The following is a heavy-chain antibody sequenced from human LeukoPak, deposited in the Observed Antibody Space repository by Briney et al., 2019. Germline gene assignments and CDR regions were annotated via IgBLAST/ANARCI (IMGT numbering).Heavy chain of an antibody. CDR1: GFGFSDSY. V-gene: IGHV3-11*01. J-gene: IGHJ4*01. CDR2: ISGSGSDM. Sequence: PGGSLRLSCVVSGFGFSDSYMTWIRQTPGKGLEWLAYISGSGSDMYYADSVKGRFTISRDNAKNSLFLQMNSLRPDDTALYYCSTDPRLRIYWGHGTLVTVSS. D-gene: IGHD3-3*01. CDR3: STDPRLRIY.